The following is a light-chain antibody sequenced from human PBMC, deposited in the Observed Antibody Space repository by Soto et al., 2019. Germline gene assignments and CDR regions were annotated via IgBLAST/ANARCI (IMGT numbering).Light chain of an antibody. V-gene: IGKV3-11*01. J-gene: IGKJ3*01. CDR1: QSVSSY. Sequence: EIVLTQSPATLSLSPGERATLSCRASQSVSSYLAWYQQKPGQAPRLLIYDASNRATGIPARFSGSGSGTDFILPISSLEPEDFAVYDCQQRRNWPGEFTFGTGTKVDIK. CDR3: QQRRNWPGEFT. CDR2: DAS.